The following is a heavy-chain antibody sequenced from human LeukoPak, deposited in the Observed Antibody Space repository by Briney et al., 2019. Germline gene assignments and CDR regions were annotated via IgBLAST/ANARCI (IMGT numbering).Heavy chain of an antibody. Sequence: PGGSLRLSCATSGFTFNNNAMSWVRQAPGKGLEWVSAINGGGDATEYADSVKGRFTISRHNSKNTLYLQMNSLRAEDTAVYYCATVEDYYGMDVWGQGTTVTVSS. CDR3: ATVEDYYGMDV. CDR1: GFTFNNNA. J-gene: IGHJ6*02. V-gene: IGHV3-23*01. CDR2: INGGGDAT.